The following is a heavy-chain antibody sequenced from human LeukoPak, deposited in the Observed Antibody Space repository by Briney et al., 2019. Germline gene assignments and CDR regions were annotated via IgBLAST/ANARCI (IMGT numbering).Heavy chain of an antibody. Sequence: GGSLRLSCAASGFTVSSNYMSWVRQAPGKGLEWVSVIYSGGSTYYADSVKGRFTISRDNSKNTLYLQMNSLRAEDTAVYYCARSQVLLWFGELKHWGQGTLVTVSS. D-gene: IGHD3-10*01. CDR1: GFTVSSNY. J-gene: IGHJ4*02. CDR3: ARSQVLLWFGELKH. CDR2: IYSGGST. V-gene: IGHV3-66*01.